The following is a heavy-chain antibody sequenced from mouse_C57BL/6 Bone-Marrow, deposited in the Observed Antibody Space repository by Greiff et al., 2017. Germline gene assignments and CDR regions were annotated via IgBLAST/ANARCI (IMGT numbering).Heavy chain of an antibody. J-gene: IGHJ2*01. CDR1: GYTFTSYW. V-gene: IGHV1-69*01. CDR2: IDPSDSYT. CDR3: ARSGYDYDGVDY. D-gene: IGHD2-4*01. Sequence: QVQLQQPGAELVMPGASVKLSCKASGYTFTSYWMHWVKQRPGQGLEWIGEIDPSDSYTNYNQKFKGKSTLTVDKSSSTAYMRLSSLTSEDSAVYYCARSGYDYDGVDYWGQGTTLTVSS.